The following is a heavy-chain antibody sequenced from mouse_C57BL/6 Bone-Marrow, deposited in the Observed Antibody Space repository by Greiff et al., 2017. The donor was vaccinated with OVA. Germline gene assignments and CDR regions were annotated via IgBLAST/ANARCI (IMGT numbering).Heavy chain of an antibody. CDR2: ISYDGSN. J-gene: IGHJ2*01. CDR1: GYSITSGYY. CDR3: ARDLTGKFDY. D-gene: IGHD4-1*01. V-gene: IGHV3-6*01. Sequence: DVKLVESGPGLVKPSQSLSLTCSVTGYSITSGYYWNWIRQFPGNKLEWMGYISYDGSNNYNPSLKNRISITRDTSKNQFFLKLNSVTTEDTATYYCARDLTGKFDYWGQGTTLTVSS.